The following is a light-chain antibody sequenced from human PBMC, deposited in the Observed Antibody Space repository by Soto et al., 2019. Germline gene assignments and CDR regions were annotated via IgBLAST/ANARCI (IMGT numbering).Light chain of an antibody. V-gene: IGKV3-15*01. J-gene: IGKJ4*01. CDR1: QSVSNN. CDR3: QPPNAWPPT. CDR2: GAT. Sequence: EIVMTQSPATLSVSPGERVTLSCRASQSVSNNLAWYQQKPGQAPRLLIYGATATATGIPARFSGSGSGTEFTLTISSLQSEDFPVYHRQPPNAWPPTFGGGTKVEIK.